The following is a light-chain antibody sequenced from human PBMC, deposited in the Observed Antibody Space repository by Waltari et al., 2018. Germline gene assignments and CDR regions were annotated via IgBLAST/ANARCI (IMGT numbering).Light chain of an antibody. V-gene: IGKV1-5*03. J-gene: IGKJ1*01. CDR2: KAV. Sequence: TMSCRVIGSINTWLAWYQQKPGKAPQLLIYKAVNLDGGVPSRFSGGGSGTEFTLSISSVQPDDVATYYCIQYKSPPWTFGQGTKV. CDR1: GSINTW. CDR3: IQYKSPPWT.